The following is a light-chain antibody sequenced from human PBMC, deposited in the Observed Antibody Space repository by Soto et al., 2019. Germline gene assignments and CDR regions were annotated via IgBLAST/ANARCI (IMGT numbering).Light chain of an antibody. V-gene: IGLV1-47*01. CDR1: SSNIGSNY. CDR3: AAWDDSLSGPSWV. Sequence: QSVLTQPPSASGTPGQRVTISCSGSSSNIGSNYVYWYQQLPGTAPKLLIYRNNQRPSGVPDRLSGSKSGTSASLAISGLRSEDEADYYCAAWDDSLSGPSWVFGGGTKLTVL. CDR2: RNN. J-gene: IGLJ3*02.